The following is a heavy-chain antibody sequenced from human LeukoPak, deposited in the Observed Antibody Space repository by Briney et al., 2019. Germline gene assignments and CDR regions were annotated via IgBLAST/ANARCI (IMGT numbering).Heavy chain of an antibody. V-gene: IGHV3-33*06. CDR2: FWSDGINK. CDR3: AKDTVPAATPIFDY. J-gene: IGHJ4*02. Sequence: GGSLRLSCAASGFTFSSYGIHWVRQAPGKGLEWVAVFWSDGINKYYADSVKGRFTVSRDNSKNTLYLQMNSLRAEDTAVYYCAKDTVPAATPIFDYWGQGTLVTVSS. D-gene: IGHD2-2*01. CDR1: GFTFSSYG.